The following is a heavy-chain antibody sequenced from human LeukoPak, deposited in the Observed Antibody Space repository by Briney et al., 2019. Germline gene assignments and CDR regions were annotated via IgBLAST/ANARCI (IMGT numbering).Heavy chain of an antibody. V-gene: IGHV1-2*02. D-gene: IGHD2-15*01. J-gene: IGHJ5*02. CDR1: GYTFTGYY. Sequence: GASVKVSCKASGYTFTGYYMHWVRQAPGQGLEWMGWINPNSGGTNYAQKFQGRVTMTRDTSIITAYMELSRLRSDDTAVYYCARALVGYCSGGSCPENWFDPWGQGTLVTVSS. CDR2: INPNSGGT. CDR3: ARALVGYCSGGSCPENWFDP.